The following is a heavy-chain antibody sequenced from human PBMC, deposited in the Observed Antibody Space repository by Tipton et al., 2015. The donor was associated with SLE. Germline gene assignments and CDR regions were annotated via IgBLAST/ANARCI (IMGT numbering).Heavy chain of an antibody. V-gene: IGHV4-38-2*01. CDR1: NDSLTNDYY. CDR3: ARSRSLKVFGVSIPGFMDV. D-gene: IGHD3-3*01. J-gene: IGHJ6*03. CDR2: FHHSGTS. Sequence: TLSLTCFVSNDSLTNDYYWGWLRQPPGKGLEWIGSFHHSGTSFYTPSLKSRVTLLLDMSSNEFSLKLFSVTAADTAVYYCARSRSLKVFGVSIPGFMDVWGKGTTVIVSS.